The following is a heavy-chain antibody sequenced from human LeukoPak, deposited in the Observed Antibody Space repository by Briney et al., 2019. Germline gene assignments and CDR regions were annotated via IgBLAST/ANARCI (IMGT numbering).Heavy chain of an antibody. CDR2: INSDGRNT. D-gene: IGHD6-6*01. J-gene: IGHJ3*02. CDR3: ARPRSYEAFDI. Sequence: GGSLRLSCATSTFTFSTYWMHWVRQAPGKGLVWVSRINSDGRNTNYADSVKGRFTTSRDNAKNTLFLQMNSLRAEDTAVYYCARPRSYEAFDIWGQGTMVTVSS. V-gene: IGHV3-74*01. CDR1: TFTFSTYW.